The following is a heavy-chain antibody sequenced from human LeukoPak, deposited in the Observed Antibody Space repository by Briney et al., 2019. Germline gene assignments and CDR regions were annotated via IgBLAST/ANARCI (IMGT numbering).Heavy chain of an antibody. CDR3: ARDILWFGEHYYGMDV. J-gene: IGHJ6*04. Sequence: ASVKVSCKASGYTFTSYGISWVRQAPGQGLEWMGWMSAYNGNTNYAQKLQGRVTMTTDTSTSTAYMELRSLRSDDTAVYYCARDILWFGEHYYGMDVWGKGTTVTVSS. CDR1: GYTFTSYG. CDR2: MSAYNGNT. D-gene: IGHD3-10*01. V-gene: IGHV1-18*04.